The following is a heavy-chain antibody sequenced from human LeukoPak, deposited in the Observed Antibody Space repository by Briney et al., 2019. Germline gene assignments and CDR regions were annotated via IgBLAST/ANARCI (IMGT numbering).Heavy chain of an antibody. CDR3: AVGAGLRLGELSFYFDY. V-gene: IGHV5-51*01. J-gene: IGHJ4*02. D-gene: IGHD3-16*02. Sequence: GESLKISCKGSGYSFTSYWIGWVRQMPGKGLEWMGIIYPGDSDTRYSPSFQGQVTISADKSISTAYLQWSSPKASDTAMYYCAVGAGLRLGELSFYFDYWGQGTLVTVSS. CDR1: GYSFTSYW. CDR2: IYPGDSDT.